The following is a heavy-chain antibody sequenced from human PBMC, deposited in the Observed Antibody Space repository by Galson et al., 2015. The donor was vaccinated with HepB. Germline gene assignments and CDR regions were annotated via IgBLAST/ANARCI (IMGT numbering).Heavy chain of an antibody. CDR2: ISYDGSNK. J-gene: IGHJ4*02. CDR1: GFTFSSYA. CDR3: ARATQLLPPAY. Sequence: SLRLSCAASGFTFSSYAMHWVRQAPGKRLEWVAVISYDGSNKYYADSVKGRFTISRDNSKNTLYLQMNSLRAEDTAVYYCARATQLLPPAYWGQGTLVTVSS. D-gene: IGHD2-2*01. V-gene: IGHV3-30*04.